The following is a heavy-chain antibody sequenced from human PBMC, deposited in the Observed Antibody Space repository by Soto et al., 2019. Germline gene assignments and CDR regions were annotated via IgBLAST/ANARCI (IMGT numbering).Heavy chain of an antibody. Sequence: SENLSLTCTVSDASITSSNYYWGWIRQPPGKGLEWIGVIYYTGTTYYNPSLKSRVTMSVDTSKNQFSLKLSSVTAADTAVYYCASTLWLLYYYGMDVWGQGTTVTVS. J-gene: IGHJ6*02. CDR3: ASTLWLLYYYGMDV. CDR2: IYYTGTT. V-gene: IGHV4-39*01. D-gene: IGHD6-19*01. CDR1: DASITSSNYY.